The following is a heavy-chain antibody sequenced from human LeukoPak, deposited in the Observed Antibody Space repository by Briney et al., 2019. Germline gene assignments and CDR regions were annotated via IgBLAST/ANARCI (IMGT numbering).Heavy chain of an antibody. V-gene: IGHV1-2*02. D-gene: IGHD6-19*01. CDR3: ARGAVAGHFDY. Sequence: GASVKVSCKASGYTFTGYQIHWVRQAPGQGLEWMGWINPNSGGTNSAQNFQGRVTMARDTSISTTYMELSRLRSDDTAVYYCARGAVAGHFDYWGQGTLVTVSS. CDR2: INPNSGGT. CDR1: GYTFTGYQ. J-gene: IGHJ4*02.